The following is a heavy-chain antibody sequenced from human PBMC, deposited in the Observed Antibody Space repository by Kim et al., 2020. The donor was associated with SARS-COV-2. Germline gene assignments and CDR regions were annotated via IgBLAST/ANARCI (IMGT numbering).Heavy chain of an antibody. D-gene: IGHD1-26*01. Sequence: DYAVSVKSRVTINPDTSKNQFSLQLNSVTPEDTAVYYCARVGPGGSYFDYWGQGTLVTVSS. J-gene: IGHJ4*02. V-gene: IGHV6-1*01. CDR3: ARVGPGGSYFDY.